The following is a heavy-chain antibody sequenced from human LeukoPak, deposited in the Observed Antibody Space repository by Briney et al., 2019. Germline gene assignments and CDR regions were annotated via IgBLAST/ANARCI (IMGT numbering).Heavy chain of an antibody. Sequence: GGSLRLSCAASGFTFSDYYMSWIRQAPGKGLEWVSYTSSSGSTIYYADSVKGRFTISRNNAKNSLYLQMNSLRAEDTAVYYCASNLNDGVFDYWGQGTLVTVSS. CDR3: ASNLNDGVFDY. J-gene: IGHJ4*02. CDR1: GFTFSDYY. CDR2: TSSSGSTI. V-gene: IGHV3-11*01. D-gene: IGHD1-1*01.